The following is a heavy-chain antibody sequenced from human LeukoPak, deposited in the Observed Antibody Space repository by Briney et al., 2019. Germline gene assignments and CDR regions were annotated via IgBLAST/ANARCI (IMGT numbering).Heavy chain of an antibody. V-gene: IGHV4-61*02. D-gene: IGHD6-13*01. J-gene: IGHJ6*03. Sequence: SQTLSLTCTVSGGSISSGSYYWSWIRQPAGKGLEWIGRIYTSGSTNYNPSLKSRVTISVDTSKNQFSLKLSSVTAADPAVYYCARDNSSPYYMDVWGKGTTVTVSS. CDR1: GGSISSGSYY. CDR2: IYTSGST. CDR3: ARDNSSPYYMDV.